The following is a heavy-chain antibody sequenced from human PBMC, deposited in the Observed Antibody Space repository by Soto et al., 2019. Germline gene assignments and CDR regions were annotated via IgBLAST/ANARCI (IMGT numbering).Heavy chain of an antibody. CDR3: AAELGFGKLSVV. CDR2: IIPLFGTT. J-gene: IGHJ6*02. D-gene: IGHD3-10*01. V-gene: IGHV1-69*01. CDR1: GDTFKNCV. Sequence: QVQVVQSGVEVRRPGSSVKVSCKASGDTFKNCVISWVRQAPGQGLEWMGGIIPLFGTTDFAQRFQGILTMTTDESTTTASMELSRLRSEDTATYHCAAELGFGKLSVVWGQGSTVIVSS.